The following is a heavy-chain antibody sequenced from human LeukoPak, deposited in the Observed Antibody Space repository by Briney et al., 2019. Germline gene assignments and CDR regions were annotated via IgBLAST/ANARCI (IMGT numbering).Heavy chain of an antibody. Sequence: GASVKVSCKVSGYTLTELSMHWVRQAPGKGLEWMGGFDPEDGETIYAQKFQGRVTMTEDTSTDTAYMELSSLRSEDTAVYYCARWTSCGGDCHILDYWGQGILVTVSS. CDR2: FDPEDGET. CDR1: GYTLTELS. V-gene: IGHV1-24*01. J-gene: IGHJ4*02. CDR3: ARWTSCGGDCHILDY. D-gene: IGHD2-21*02.